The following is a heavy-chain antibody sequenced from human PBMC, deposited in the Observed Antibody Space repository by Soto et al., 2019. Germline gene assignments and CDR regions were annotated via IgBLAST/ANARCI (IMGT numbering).Heavy chain of an antibody. D-gene: IGHD6-13*01. CDR3: ASSLAAAGPYYFDY. Sequence: SVKVSCKASGGTFSSYAISWVRQAPGQGLEWMGGIIPIFGTANYAQKFQGRVTITADESTSTAYMELSSLRSEDTAVYYCASSLAAAGPYYFDYWGQGTLVTVSS. J-gene: IGHJ4*02. CDR1: GGTFSSYA. CDR2: IIPIFGTA. V-gene: IGHV1-69*13.